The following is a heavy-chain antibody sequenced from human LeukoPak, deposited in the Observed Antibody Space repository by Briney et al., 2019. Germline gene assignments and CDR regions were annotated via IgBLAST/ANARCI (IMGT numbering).Heavy chain of an antibody. J-gene: IGHJ4*02. CDR1: GYTFTSYD. CDR2: MNPNSGNT. V-gene: IGHV1-8*01. D-gene: IGHD3-22*01. Sequence: ASVKVSCKASGYTFTSYDINWVRQATGQGLEWMGWMNPNSGNTGYAQKLQGRVTMTTDTSTSTAYMELRSLRSDDTAVYYCARGYYDSSGYYVRDFDYWGQGTLVTVSS. CDR3: ARGYYDSSGYYVRDFDY.